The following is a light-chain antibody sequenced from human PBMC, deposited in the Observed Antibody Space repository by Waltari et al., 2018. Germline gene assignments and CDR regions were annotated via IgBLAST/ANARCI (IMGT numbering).Light chain of an antibody. CDR1: QSVGRY. V-gene: IGKV3-20*01. CDR3: QMYVRLPVT. J-gene: IGKJ1*01. CDR2: DAS. Sequence: EIVLTQSPGTLSLSPGERATLSCRASQSVGRYLAWYKQQHGQAPRLLSYDASTRATGIPDRFSGGGSGTDFSLTISRLEPEDFAVYYCQMYVRLPVTFGQGTKVEI.